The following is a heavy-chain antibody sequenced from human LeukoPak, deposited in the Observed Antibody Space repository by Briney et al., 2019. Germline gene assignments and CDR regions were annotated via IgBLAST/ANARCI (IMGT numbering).Heavy chain of an antibody. D-gene: IGHD1-14*01. Sequence: PGGSLRLSCAASGFTFSSYAMSWVRQAPGKGLEWVSTISPTGCNTYYADSVKGRFTISRDISKNTVYLQMNSLRVEDTAVYYCAKPDYPWGQGTLVTVSS. J-gene: IGHJ5*02. CDR3: AKPDYP. CDR1: GFTFSSYA. CDR2: ISPTGCNT. V-gene: IGHV3-23*01.